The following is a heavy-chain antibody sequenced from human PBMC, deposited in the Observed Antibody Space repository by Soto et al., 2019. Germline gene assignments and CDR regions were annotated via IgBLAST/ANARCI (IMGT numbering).Heavy chain of an antibody. CDR1: GFTFSSYS. CDR2: ISSSGSYI. D-gene: IGHD3-10*01. Sequence: EVQLVESGGGLVKPGGSLRLSCAASGFTFSSYSMNWVRQAPGKGLEWVSSISSSGSYIYYADSVKGRFTISRDNAKISLYLQMSRLTAAETALPYCAKIAYGSGSYTIAYWCQGTLVTFSS. V-gene: IGHV3-21*01. J-gene: IGHJ4*01. CDR3: AKIAYGSGSYTIAY.